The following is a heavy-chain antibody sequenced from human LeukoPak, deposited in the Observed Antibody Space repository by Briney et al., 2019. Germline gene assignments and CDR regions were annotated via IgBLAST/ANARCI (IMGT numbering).Heavy chain of an antibody. CDR3: ARFVVVIANFDY. Sequence: SETLSLTCTVSGGSISSGDYYWSWIRQPPGKGLEWIGYIYYSGSTYYNPSLKSRVTISVDTSKNQFSLKLSSVTAADTAVYYCARFVVVIANFDYWGQGTLVTVSS. CDR2: IYYSGST. J-gene: IGHJ4*02. CDR1: GGSISSGDYY. V-gene: IGHV4-30-4*08. D-gene: IGHD2-21*01.